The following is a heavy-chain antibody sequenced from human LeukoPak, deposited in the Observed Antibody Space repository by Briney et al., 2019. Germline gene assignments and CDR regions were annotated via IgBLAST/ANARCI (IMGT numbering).Heavy chain of an antibody. Sequence: GGSLRLSCAASGFSFDDYAMHWVRQAPGKGLEWVSAISGSGGSTYYADSVKGRFTISRDNSKNTLYLQMNSLRAEDTAVYYCAKDKATGTTRSYYFDYWGQGTLVTVSS. CDR3: AKDKATGTTRSYYFDY. CDR2: ISGSGGST. V-gene: IGHV3-23*01. D-gene: IGHD1-1*01. J-gene: IGHJ4*02. CDR1: GFSFDDYA.